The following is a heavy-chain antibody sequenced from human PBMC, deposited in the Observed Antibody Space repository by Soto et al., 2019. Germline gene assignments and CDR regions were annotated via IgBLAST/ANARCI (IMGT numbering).Heavy chain of an antibody. Sequence: SETLSLTCTVSGGSISSYYWSWIRQPPGKGLEWIGYIYYSGSTNYNPSLKSRVTISVDTSKNQFSLKLSSVTAADTAVYYCARVRRGYGSGRDYYYMDVWGKGTTVTVSS. CDR2: IYYSGST. J-gene: IGHJ6*03. D-gene: IGHD3-10*01. V-gene: IGHV4-59*01. CDR3: ARVRRGYGSGRDYYYMDV. CDR1: GGSISSYY.